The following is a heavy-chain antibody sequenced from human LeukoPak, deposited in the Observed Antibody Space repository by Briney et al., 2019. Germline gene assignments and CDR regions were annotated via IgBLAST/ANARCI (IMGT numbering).Heavy chain of an antibody. V-gene: IGHV3-23*01. Sequence: GGSLRLSCVASGFTFSNYDMSWVRQAPGKGLEWVSGITTNGGSTYYSDSVKGRLTISRDNSKNMLYLQMNSLRVEDTAVYFCAKTSGGNYWGQGTLVTVSS. D-gene: IGHD2-15*01. J-gene: IGHJ4*02. CDR1: GFTFSNYD. CDR3: AKTSGGNY. CDR2: ITTNGGST.